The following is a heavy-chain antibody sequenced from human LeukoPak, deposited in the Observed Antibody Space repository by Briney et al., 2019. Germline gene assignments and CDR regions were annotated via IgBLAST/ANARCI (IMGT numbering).Heavy chain of an antibody. CDR1: GGSFSGYY. D-gene: IGHD3-9*01. CDR2: INHSGST. J-gene: IGHJ5*02. Sequence: SETLSLTCAVYGGSFSGYYWSWIRQPPGKGLEWIGEINHSGSTNYNPSLKSRVTISVETSKNQFSLKLSSVTAADTAVYYCARGTLRYFDWLLNWFDPWGQGTLVTVSS. CDR3: ARGTLRYFDWLLNWFDP. V-gene: IGHV4-34*01.